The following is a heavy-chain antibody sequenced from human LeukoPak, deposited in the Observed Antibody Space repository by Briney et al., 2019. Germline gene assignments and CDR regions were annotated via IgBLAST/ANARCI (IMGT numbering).Heavy chain of an antibody. CDR3: ARADYGSNS. D-gene: IGHD4-23*01. Sequence: ASVKVSCKASGYTFTGYYMHWVRQAPGQGLEWMGWINPNSGGTNYAQKFPGRVTMTRDTSISTAYMELTRLRSADPAVYYWARADYGSNSWGQGTLVTASS. V-gene: IGHV1-2*02. CDR1: GYTFTGYY. CDR2: INPNSGGT. J-gene: IGHJ4*02.